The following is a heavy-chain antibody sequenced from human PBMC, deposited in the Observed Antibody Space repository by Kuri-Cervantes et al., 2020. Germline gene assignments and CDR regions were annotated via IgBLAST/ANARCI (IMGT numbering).Heavy chain of an antibody. D-gene: IGHD5-18*01. Sequence: SETLSLTCTVSGGSISSYYWSWIRQPPGKGLEWIGYIYYSGSTYYNPSLKSRVTISVDTSKNQFSLKLSSVTAADTAVYYCARDSYSYGSNYYYYYGMDVWGQGTTVTVSS. CDR2: IYYSGST. CDR3: ARDSYSYGSNYYYYYGMDV. CDR1: GGSISSYY. V-gene: IGHV4-59*12. J-gene: IGHJ6*02.